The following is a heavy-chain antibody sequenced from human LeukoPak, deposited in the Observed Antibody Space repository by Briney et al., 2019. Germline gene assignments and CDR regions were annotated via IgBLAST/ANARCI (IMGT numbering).Heavy chain of an antibody. CDR2: IYYSGST. V-gene: IGHV4-59*01. CDR3: ARVSYDYGGNGLTYYFDY. Sequence: SETLSLTCTVSGGSISSYYWSWIRQPPGKGLEWIGYIYYSGSTNYNPSLKSRVTISVDTSKNQFSLKLSSVTAADTAVYYCARVSYDYGGNGLTYYFDYWGQGTLVTVSS. CDR1: GGSISSYY. J-gene: IGHJ4*02. D-gene: IGHD4-23*01.